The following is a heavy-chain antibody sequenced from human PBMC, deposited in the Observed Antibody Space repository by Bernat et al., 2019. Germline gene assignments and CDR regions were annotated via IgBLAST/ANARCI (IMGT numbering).Heavy chain of an antibody. CDR3: AKDMYYDFWSGYSPDSCAFDI. V-gene: IGHV3-23*01. J-gene: IGHJ3*02. Sequence: EVQLLESGGGLVQPGESLRLSCAASGFTFSSYAMSWVRQAPGKGLEWVSAISGSGGSTYYADSVKGRFTISRDNSKNTLYLQMNSLRAEDTAVYYCAKDMYYDFWSGYSPDSCAFDIWGQGTMVTVSS. CDR1: GFTFSSYA. CDR2: ISGSGGST. D-gene: IGHD3-3*01.